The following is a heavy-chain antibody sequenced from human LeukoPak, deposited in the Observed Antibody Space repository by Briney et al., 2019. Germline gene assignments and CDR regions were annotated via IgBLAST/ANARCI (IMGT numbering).Heavy chain of an antibody. J-gene: IGHJ4*02. CDR2: MNPNSGDT. CDR3: AREWGDY. CDR1: GYTFTNYD. V-gene: IGHV1-8*03. Sequence: ASVKVSCKASGYTFTNYDINWVRQATGQGLEWMGWMNPNSGDTGYVQKFQGRVTITRNTSISTPYMEVSSLRSEDTAVYYCAREWGDYWGQGTLVTVSS. D-gene: IGHD3-16*01.